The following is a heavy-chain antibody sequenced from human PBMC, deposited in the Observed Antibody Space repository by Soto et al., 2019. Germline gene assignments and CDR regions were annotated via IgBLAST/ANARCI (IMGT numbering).Heavy chain of an antibody. D-gene: IGHD1-26*01. CDR2: VSYDGYNK. CDR3: AREFRIVGFSDV. V-gene: IGHV3-30*03. Sequence: GGSLRLSCVGSGFTFSTFGMHWVRQAPGKGLEWLAVVSYDGYNKYYADSVKGRFTISRDDSKHTLYLQMNSLTAEDTAVYYCAREFRIVGFSDVWGQGTLVTVSS. CDR1: GFTFSTFG. J-gene: IGHJ4*02.